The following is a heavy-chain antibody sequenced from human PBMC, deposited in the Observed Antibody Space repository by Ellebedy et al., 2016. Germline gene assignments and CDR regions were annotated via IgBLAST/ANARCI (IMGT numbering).Heavy chain of an antibody. CDR2: IYYSGST. D-gene: IGHD4-23*01. V-gene: IGHV4-39*07. Sequence: SETLSLXXTVSGGSISSSSYYWGWIRQPPGKGLEWIGSIYYSGSTYYNPSLKSRVTISVDTSKNQFSLKLSSVTAADTAVYYCARDYGGNWNGMDVWGQGTTVTVSS. CDR3: ARDYGGNWNGMDV. J-gene: IGHJ6*02. CDR1: GGSISSSSYY.